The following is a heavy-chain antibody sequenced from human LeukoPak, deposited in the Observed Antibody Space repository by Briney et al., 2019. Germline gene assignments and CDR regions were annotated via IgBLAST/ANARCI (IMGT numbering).Heavy chain of an antibody. CDR3: ARSRITIFGVVKSRFDP. D-gene: IGHD3-3*01. J-gene: IGHJ5*02. CDR2: INPNSGGT. Sequence: ASVKVSCKASGYTFTGCYMHWVRQAPGQGLEWMGWINPNSGGTNYAQKFRGRVTMTRDTSISTAYMELSRLRSDDTAVYYCARSRITIFGVVKSRFDPWGQGTLVTVSS. V-gene: IGHV1-2*02. CDR1: GYTFTGCY.